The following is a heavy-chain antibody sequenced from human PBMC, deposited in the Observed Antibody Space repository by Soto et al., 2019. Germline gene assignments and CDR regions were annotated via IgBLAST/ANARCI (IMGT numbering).Heavy chain of an antibody. CDR3: ASSEGCSSTSCYPPLSY. J-gene: IGHJ4*02. V-gene: IGHV1-69*02. CDR1: GGTFSSYT. CDR2: IIPILGIA. Sequence: QVQLVQSGAEVKKPGSSVKVSCKASGGTFSSYTISWVRQAPGQGLEWMGRIIPILGIANYAQKFQGRVTITADKTTSTGYMELSSLRSEDTAVYYCASSEGCSSTSCYPPLSYWGQGTLVTVSS. D-gene: IGHD2-2*01.